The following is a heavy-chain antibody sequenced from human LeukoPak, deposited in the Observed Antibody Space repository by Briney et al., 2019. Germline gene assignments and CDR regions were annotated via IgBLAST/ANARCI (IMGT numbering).Heavy chain of an antibody. D-gene: IGHD4/OR15-4a*01. J-gene: IGHJ2*01. CDR1: GYSFNTYW. CDR3: ARHLTIRLGWYFDL. Sequence: GESLKISCKGSGYSFNTYWIAWVRQMPGKGLEWMGTIYPGDSDTRYSPSFQGQVTISVDKSISTAYLQWSSLKASDTAMYYCARHLTIRLGWYFDLWGRGTLVTVSS. V-gene: IGHV5-51*01. CDR2: IYPGDSDT.